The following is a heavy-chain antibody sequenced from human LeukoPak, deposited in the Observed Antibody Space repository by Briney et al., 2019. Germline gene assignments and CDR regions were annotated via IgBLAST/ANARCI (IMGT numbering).Heavy chain of an antibody. V-gene: IGHV4-59*05. CDR3: SVNAYNRLD. CDR1: GFTFSNAW. CDR2: IYYSGST. Sequence: KSGGSLRLSCAASGFTFSNAWMSWVRQAPGKGLEWIGSIYYSGSTYYNPSLKSRVTISVDTSENQFSLKLSSVTAADTAVYYCSVNAYNRLDWGQGTLVTVSS. J-gene: IGHJ4*02. D-gene: IGHD1-14*01.